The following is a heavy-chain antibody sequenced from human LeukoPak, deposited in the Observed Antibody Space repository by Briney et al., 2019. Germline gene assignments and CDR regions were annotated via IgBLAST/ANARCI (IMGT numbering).Heavy chain of an antibody. V-gene: IGHV3-53*01. Sequence: PGGSLRLSCAASGFTVSSNYMSWVRQAPGKGLEWVSVIYSGGSTYYADSVKGRFTISRDNSKNSLYLQMNSLRAEDTAVYYCAREKDSSGWYFYGYWGQGTLVTVSS. CDR2: IYSGGST. J-gene: IGHJ4*02. D-gene: IGHD6-19*01. CDR3: AREKDSSGWYFYGY. CDR1: GFTVSSNY.